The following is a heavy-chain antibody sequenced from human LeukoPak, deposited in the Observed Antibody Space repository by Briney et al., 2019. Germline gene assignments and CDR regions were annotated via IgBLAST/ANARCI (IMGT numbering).Heavy chain of an antibody. CDR2: ISSSGSTI. J-gene: IGHJ4*02. V-gene: IGHV3-11*04. D-gene: IGHD3-22*01. CDR3: ARAQTGDYYDSSGYYWIDY. Sequence: KPGGSLRLSCAASGFTFCDYYMSWIRQAPGKGLEWVSYISSSGSTIYYADSVKGRFTISRDNAKNSLYLQMNSLRAEDTAVYYCARAQTGDYYDSSGYYWIDYWGQGTLVTVSS. CDR1: GFTFCDYY.